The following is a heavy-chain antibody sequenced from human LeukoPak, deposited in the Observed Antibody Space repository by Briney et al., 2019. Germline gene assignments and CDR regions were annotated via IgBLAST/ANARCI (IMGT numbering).Heavy chain of an antibody. D-gene: IGHD6-19*01. CDR1: GGSVGGFY. Sequence: SETLSLTCTVSGGSVGGFYWTCIRQPPGGGMQWIGFIFSSGGTNYNPSLKSRVAISTDTSKNQVSLRVTSVTAADTAVYYCATGGAYTSGWYNIWGQGTLVSVSS. CDR3: ATGGAYTSGWYNI. V-gene: IGHV4-4*09. J-gene: IGHJ4*02. CDR2: IFSSGGT.